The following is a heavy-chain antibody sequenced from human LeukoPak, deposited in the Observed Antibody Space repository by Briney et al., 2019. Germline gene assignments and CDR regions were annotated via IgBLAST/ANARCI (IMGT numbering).Heavy chain of an antibody. J-gene: IGHJ6*02. CDR3: ARESQQYWSVGALGV. CDR1: GFTFSSYA. CDR2: ISGSGGST. D-gene: IGHD2/OR15-2a*01. Sequence: PGGSLRLSCAASGFTFSSYAMSWVRQAPGKGLEWVSAISGSGGSTYYADSVKGRFTISRDNSKNTLYLQMNSLRAEDTAVYYCARESQQYWSVGALGVWGQGTTVTVSS. V-gene: IGHV3-23*01.